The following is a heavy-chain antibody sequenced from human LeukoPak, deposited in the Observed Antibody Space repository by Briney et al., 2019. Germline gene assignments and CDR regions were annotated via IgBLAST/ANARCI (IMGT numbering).Heavy chain of an antibody. J-gene: IGHJ3*02. Sequence: GASVKVSCKASGGTFSSYTISWVRQAPGQGLEWMGGIIPLFGTPDYAQKFQGRVTITRNTSISTAYMELSSLRSEDTAVYYCARGTTELAFDIWGQGTMVTVSS. CDR1: GGTFSSYT. CDR2: IIPLFGTP. D-gene: IGHD1-1*01. V-gene: IGHV1-69*05. CDR3: ARGTTELAFDI.